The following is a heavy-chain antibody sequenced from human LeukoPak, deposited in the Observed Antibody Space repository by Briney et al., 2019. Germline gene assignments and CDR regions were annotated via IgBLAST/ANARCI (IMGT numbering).Heavy chain of an antibody. D-gene: IGHD2-15*01. V-gene: IGHV3-30*03. CDR3: ALSPSRVVVGSIDY. CDR1: GFIFSSYG. CDR2: ISYDGSNK. Sequence: GTSLRLSCAASGFIFSSYGMHWVRQAPGKGLEWVAVISYDGSNKYYADSVKGRFTISRDNSKNTLYLQMNSLRAEDTAVYYCALSPSRVVVGSIDYWGQGTLVTVSS. J-gene: IGHJ4*02.